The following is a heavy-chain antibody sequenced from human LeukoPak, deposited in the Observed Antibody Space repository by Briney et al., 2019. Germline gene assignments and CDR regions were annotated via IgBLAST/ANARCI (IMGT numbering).Heavy chain of an antibody. CDR2: IYPGDSDT. V-gene: IGHV5-51*01. CDR3: ARLWRNYGDYVWWFDP. Sequence: GESLKISCKGSGYSFTSYWIGWVRQMPGKGLGWMGIIYPGDSDTRYSPSFQGQVTISADKSISTAYLQWSSLKASDTAMYYCARLWRNYGDYVWWFDPWGQGTLVTVSS. J-gene: IGHJ5*02. CDR1: GYSFTSYW. D-gene: IGHD4-17*01.